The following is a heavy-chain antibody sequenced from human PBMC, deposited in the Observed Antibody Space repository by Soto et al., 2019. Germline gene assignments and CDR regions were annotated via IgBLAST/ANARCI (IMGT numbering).Heavy chain of an antibody. D-gene: IGHD6-19*01. J-gene: IGHJ4*02. V-gene: IGHV4-31*03. CDR1: GGSISRGGHY. CDR2: IYYSGST. Sequence: QVQLQESGPGLVKPSQTLSLTCTVSGGSISRGGHYWSWIRQHPGKGLEWIGNIYYSGSTYYNPSLKSRASISVDTSKNQFSLKLSSVTAADTAVYYCARQLYSSGLTDYWGLGTLVTVSS. CDR3: ARQLYSSGLTDY.